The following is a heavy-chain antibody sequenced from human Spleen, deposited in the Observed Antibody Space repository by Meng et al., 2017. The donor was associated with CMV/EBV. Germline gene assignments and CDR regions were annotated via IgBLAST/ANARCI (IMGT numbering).Heavy chain of an antibody. CDR1: GDTFSSYT. CDR3: AGASLGGGYPFDY. CDR2: FIPMFGIA. J-gene: IGHJ4*02. V-gene: IGHV1-69*02. Sequence: KASGDTFSSYTFSWVRQAPGQGLEWMGSFIPMFGIANYAQKFQGRVTITADKSTSTAYMELSSLRSDDTAFFFCAGASLGGGYPFDYWGQGTLVTVSS. D-gene: IGHD3-22*01.